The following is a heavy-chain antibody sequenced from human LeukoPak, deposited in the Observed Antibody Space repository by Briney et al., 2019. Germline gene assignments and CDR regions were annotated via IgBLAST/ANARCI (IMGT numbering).Heavy chain of an antibody. CDR3: EGSGWLSGFDY. D-gene: IGHD6-19*01. V-gene: IGHV4-39*01. CDR2: IYYSGST. J-gene: IGHJ4*02. CDR1: GGSISSSSYY. Sequence: SETLSLTCTVSGGSISSSSYYWGWIRQPPGKGLEWIGSIYYSGSTYYNPSLKSRVTISVDTSKNQFSLKLSSVTAADTAVYYCEGSGWLSGFDYWGQGTLVTVSS.